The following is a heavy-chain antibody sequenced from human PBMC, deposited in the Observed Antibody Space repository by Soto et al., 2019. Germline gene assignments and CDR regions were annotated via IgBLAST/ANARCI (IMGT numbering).Heavy chain of an antibody. Sequence: GASVKVSCKASGYTFTSYAMHWVRQAPGQRLEWMGWINAGNGNTKYSQKFQGRVTITRDTSASTAYMELSSLRSEDTAVYYCARVCSSTSCQVSYGMDVWGQGTTVTVSS. CDR2: INAGNGNT. CDR3: ARVCSSTSCQVSYGMDV. V-gene: IGHV1-3*01. D-gene: IGHD2-2*01. CDR1: GYTFTSYA. J-gene: IGHJ6*02.